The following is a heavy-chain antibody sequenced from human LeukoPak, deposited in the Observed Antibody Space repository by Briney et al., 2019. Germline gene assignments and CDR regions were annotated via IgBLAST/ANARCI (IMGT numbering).Heavy chain of an antibody. J-gene: IGHJ5*02. CDR1: GGSISSGGYS. D-gene: IGHD2-15*01. CDR3: ARGYRYCSGGSCYPSWFDP. CDR2: IYYSGST. Sequence: SETLSLTCTVSGGSISSGGYSWSWIRQHPGTGLEWIGYIYYSGSTYYNPSLKSRVTISVDTSKNQFSLKLSSVTAADTAVYYCARGYRYCSGGSCYPSWFDPWGQGTLVTVSS. V-gene: IGHV4-31*03.